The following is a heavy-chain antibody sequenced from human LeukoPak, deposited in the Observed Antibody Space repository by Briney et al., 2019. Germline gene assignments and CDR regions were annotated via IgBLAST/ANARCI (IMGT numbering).Heavy chain of an antibody. CDR2: ISSSSSYI. CDR3: ARDQYSSGWVTLYYYYGMDV. Sequence: GGSLRLSCAASGFTFSSYSMNWVRQAPGKGLEWVSSISSSSSYIYYADSVKGRFTISRDNAKNSLYLQMNSLRAEDTAVYYCARDQYSSGWVTLYYYYGMDVWGQGTTVTVSS. CDR1: GFTFSSYS. J-gene: IGHJ6*02. V-gene: IGHV3-21*01. D-gene: IGHD6-19*01.